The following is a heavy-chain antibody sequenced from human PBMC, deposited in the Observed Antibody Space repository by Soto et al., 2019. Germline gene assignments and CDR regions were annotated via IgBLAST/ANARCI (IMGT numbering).Heavy chain of an antibody. Sequence: SETMSVTCAVDGGSFSGYCWSWIRQPPGKGLEWIGEINHSGSTNYNPSLKSRVTISVDTSKNQFSLKLSSVTAADTAVYYCARGLHRIYYYYMDVWGKGTTVTVSS. D-gene: IGHD2-15*01. V-gene: IGHV4-34*01. CDR3: ARGLHRIYYYYMDV. CDR2: INHSGST. J-gene: IGHJ6*03. CDR1: GGSFSGYC.